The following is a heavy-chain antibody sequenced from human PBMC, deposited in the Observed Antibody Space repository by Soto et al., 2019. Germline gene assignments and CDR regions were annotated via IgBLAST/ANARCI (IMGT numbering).Heavy chain of an antibody. V-gene: IGHV4-30-4*01. CDR3: AREVDTVAASDAFDI. CDR2: IHHSGSA. CDR1: GGSIRSDNYF. Sequence: SETLSLTCTVSGGSIRSDNYFWSWIRQPPGKGLEWIAYIHHSGSAYYNPSLGSRSTISVDTPKNQFSLKLSSVTAADTAVYYCAREVDTVAASDAFDIWGQGTMVTVSS. J-gene: IGHJ3*02. D-gene: IGHD6-19*01.